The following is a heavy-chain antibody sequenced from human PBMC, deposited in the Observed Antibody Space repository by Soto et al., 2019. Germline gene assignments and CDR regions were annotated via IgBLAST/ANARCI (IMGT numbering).Heavy chain of an antibody. Sequence: QVQLVESGGGVVQPGRSLRLSGSASGFTFSSYGMHWVRQAPGTGLEWVAVIGNDGSNKYYADSVKGRFTISRDKSKNTLYLQMNSLRAEYTAGYYCARRSHWNYVGIDYWGQGTLVTVSS. CDR1: GFTFSSYG. CDR3: ARRSHWNYVGIDY. V-gene: IGHV3-33*01. D-gene: IGHD1-7*01. CDR2: IGNDGSNK. J-gene: IGHJ4*02.